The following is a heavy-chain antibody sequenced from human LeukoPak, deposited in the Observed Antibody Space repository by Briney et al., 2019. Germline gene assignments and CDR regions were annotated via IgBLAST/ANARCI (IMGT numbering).Heavy chain of an antibody. Sequence: SETLSLTCTVSGGSISSGGYYWSWIRQPPGKGLEWIGYIYHSGSTYYNPSLKSRVTISVDRSKNQFSLRLNSVTAADTAVYYCARGKYPDAFHIWGQGTMVSVSS. CDR2: IYHSGST. J-gene: IGHJ3*02. CDR1: GGSISSGGYY. CDR3: ARGKYPDAFHI. D-gene: IGHD2-2*02. V-gene: IGHV4-30-2*01.